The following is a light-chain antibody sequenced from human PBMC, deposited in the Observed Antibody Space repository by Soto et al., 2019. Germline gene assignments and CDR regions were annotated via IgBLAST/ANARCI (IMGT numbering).Light chain of an antibody. V-gene: IGKV3-15*01. CDR3: HQYDNWPRT. CDR1: QSGSSK. CDR2: GAS. J-gene: IGKJ1*01. Sequence: EIVMTQSPVTLSVSPGERATLSCRASQSGSSKLAWYQQKPGQAPRPLIYGASTRAIGIPDRFSGSGSGTDFTLTISSLQSEDFAVYYCHQYDNWPRTFGQGTKVEIK.